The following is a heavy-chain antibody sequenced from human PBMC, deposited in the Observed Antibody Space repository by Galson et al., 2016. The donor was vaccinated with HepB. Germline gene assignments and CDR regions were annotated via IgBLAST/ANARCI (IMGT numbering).Heavy chain of an antibody. CDR3: MRLTSNSYWFRDDY. CDR2: IYPADSDS. D-gene: IGHD1-26*01. Sequence: QSGAEVKKPGESLKISCQGSGFRFTSYWIGWVRQMPGKGLEWMGIIYPADSDSRYSPSFQGQVTIPVDNSINTAYLHWSSLKAADTAIYYCMRLTSNSYWFRDDYWGLGTLVTVSS. CDR1: GFRFTSYW. J-gene: IGHJ4*02. V-gene: IGHV5-51*01.